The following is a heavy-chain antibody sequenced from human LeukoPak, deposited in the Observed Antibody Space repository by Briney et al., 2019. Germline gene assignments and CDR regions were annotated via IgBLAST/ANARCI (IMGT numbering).Heavy chain of an antibody. CDR3: ASSSGTDIDFDY. J-gene: IGHJ4*02. D-gene: IGHD3-10*01. Sequence: GGSLRLSCAASGFTFSSYSMNWVRQAPGKGLEWVSSISSSSSYIYYADSVKGRFTISRDNAKNSLCLQMNSLRAEDTAVYYCASSSGTDIDFDYWGQGTLVTVSS. V-gene: IGHV3-21*01. CDR2: ISSSSSYI. CDR1: GFTFSSYS.